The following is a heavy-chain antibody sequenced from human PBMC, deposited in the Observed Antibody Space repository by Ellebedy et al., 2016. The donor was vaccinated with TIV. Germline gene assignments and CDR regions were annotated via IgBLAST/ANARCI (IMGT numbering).Heavy chain of an antibody. Sequence: GGSLRLSCAASGFTFSNYVITWVRQAPGKGLEWVSSTSPSGDVTYYADSVKGRFTISRDNSKNTLYLQMNSLRAEDTALYYCASPGWIGDRYDYWGQGILVTVSS. CDR3: ASPGWIGDRYDY. CDR1: GFTFSNYV. J-gene: IGHJ4*02. CDR2: TSPSGDVT. V-gene: IGHV3-23*01. D-gene: IGHD5-12*01.